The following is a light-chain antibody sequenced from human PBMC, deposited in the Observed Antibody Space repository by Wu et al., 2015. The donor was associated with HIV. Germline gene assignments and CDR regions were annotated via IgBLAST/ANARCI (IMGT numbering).Light chain of an antibody. J-gene: IGKJ1*01. CDR3: QDYHSVPSWT. CDR2: AAS. CDR1: HHITNY. Sequence: DIQMTQSPSSLSVSVGDRVTITCRASHHITNYLAWYQHKPGKVPKLLIYAASTLQSGVPSRFSGSGSGTDFALTISSLQPEDVAIYYCQDYHSVPSWTFGQGTKVEIK. V-gene: IGKV1-27*01.